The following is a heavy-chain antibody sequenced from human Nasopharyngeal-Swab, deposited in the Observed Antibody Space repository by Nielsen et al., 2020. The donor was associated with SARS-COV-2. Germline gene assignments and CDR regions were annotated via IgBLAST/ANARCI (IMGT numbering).Heavy chain of an antibody. CDR1: GGSINNYY. Sequence: SETLSLTCSVSGGSINNYYWSWIRQPPGTGPEWIGNIYYSGNTKYNPSLKSRVTISVDTSKNQFSLNLNSVTAADTAVYYCARGGGAPMVLNYWGQGTLVTVSS. V-gene: IGHV4-59*12. CDR2: IYYSGNT. CDR3: ARGGGAPMVLNY. D-gene: IGHD3-10*01. J-gene: IGHJ4*02.